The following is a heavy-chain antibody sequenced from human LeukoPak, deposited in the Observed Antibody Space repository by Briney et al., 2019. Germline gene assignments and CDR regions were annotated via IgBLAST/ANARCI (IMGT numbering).Heavy chain of an antibody. CDR2: ISSSSSYI. D-gene: IGHD3-9*01. CDR3: ARNPFDYYDILTGYYGGGGFDY. Sequence: GGSLRLSCAASGFTFSDYYMSWIRQAPGKGLEWVSSISSSSSYIYYADSVKGRFTISRDNAKNSLYLQMNSLRAEDTAGNYCARNPFDYYDILTGYYGGGGFDYWGLGTLVTVSS. CDR1: GFTFSDYY. J-gene: IGHJ4*02. V-gene: IGHV3-11*06.